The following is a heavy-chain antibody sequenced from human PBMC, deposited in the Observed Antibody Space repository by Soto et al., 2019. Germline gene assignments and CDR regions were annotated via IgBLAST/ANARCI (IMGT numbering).Heavy chain of an antibody. CDR1: GGSIISHY. J-gene: IGHJ4*02. V-gene: IGHV4-59*08. CDR2: IYYSGST. CDR3: ARLLYSTVTTASPFDY. Sequence: SLTHSHPSTVAGGSIISHYCRRILQTPGKGLEWIGYIYYSGSTNYNPSLKSRVTISVDTSKNQFSLKLSSVTAEDTAVYYCARLLYSTVTTASPFDYWGQGTLVTVSS. D-gene: IGHD4-4*01.